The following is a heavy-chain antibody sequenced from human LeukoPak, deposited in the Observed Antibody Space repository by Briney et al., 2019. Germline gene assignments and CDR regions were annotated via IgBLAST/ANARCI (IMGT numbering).Heavy chain of an antibody. CDR3: AKHLYTYYYYGMDV. V-gene: IGHV3-30-3*02. D-gene: IGHD1-14*01. J-gene: IGHJ6*02. CDR1: GFTFRDCA. CDR2: LSKDGRSK. Sequence: GRSLRLSCAASGFTFRDCAMHWVRQAPGKGLEWVAVLSKDGRSKDYADSVKGRFTISRDNSKNTLYLQMNSLRAEDTAVFYCAKHLYTYYYYGMDVWGQGTTSPSP.